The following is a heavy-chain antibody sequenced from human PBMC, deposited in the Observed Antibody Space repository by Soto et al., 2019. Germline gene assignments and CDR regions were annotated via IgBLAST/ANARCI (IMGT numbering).Heavy chain of an antibody. CDR3: AGGVGYCSSTSCYNWFDP. J-gene: IGHJ5*02. V-gene: IGHV4-39*01. CDR2: IYYSGST. CDR1: GGSISSSSYY. D-gene: IGHD2-2*01. Sequence: SETLSLTCTASGGSISSSSYYWGWIRQPPGKGLEWIGSIYYSGSTYYNPSLKSRVTISVDTSKNHFSLKLSSVTAADTAVYYCAGGVGYCSSTSCYNWFDPWGQGTLVTVSS.